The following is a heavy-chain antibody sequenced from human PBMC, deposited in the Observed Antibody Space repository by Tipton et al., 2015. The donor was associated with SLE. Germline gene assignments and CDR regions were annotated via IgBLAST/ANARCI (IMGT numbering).Heavy chain of an antibody. CDR2: VFHSGTT. J-gene: IGHJ4*01. Sequence: TLSLTCTVSGYSIGSGFYWGWVRQPPGKGLEWIATVFHSGTTYYSPSLRSRLSVSIDTSKNQFSLKLTSVTAADTAVYYCERDPLVRSPGAGGFFDLWGHGTLVTVSS. CDR3: ERDPLVRSPGAGGFFDL. D-gene: IGHD3-16*02. V-gene: IGHV4-38-2*02. CDR1: GYSIGSGFY.